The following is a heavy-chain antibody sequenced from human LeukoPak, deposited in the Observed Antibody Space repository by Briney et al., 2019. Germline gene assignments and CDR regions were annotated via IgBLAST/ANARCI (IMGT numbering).Heavy chain of an antibody. Sequence: GASVKVSCKASGYTFTNYGITWVRQTPGQGREWVGWISPYTGSTNYAQKLQDRFIMTTDTSTNTAYLDLRSLRSDDTAVYYCAREKAAATGTDHWGQGTLVTVSS. J-gene: IGHJ4*02. CDR1: GYTFTNYG. D-gene: IGHD1-26*01. CDR2: ISPYTGST. CDR3: AREKAAATGTDH. V-gene: IGHV1-18*01.